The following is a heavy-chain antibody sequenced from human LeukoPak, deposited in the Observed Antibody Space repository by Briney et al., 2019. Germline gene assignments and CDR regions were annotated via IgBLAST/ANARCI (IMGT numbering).Heavy chain of an antibody. J-gene: IGHJ4*02. CDR3: AKDGWYYFDY. Sequence: GGSLRLSCAASGFTFSDFWMHWVRQAPGKGLEWVSTISGRGDTTYYADSVKGRFTISRDKNTLYLQMNSLRADDTAVYYCAKDGWYYFDYWGQGTLVTVSS. CDR1: GFTFSDFW. CDR2: ISGRGDTT. V-gene: IGHV3-23*01. D-gene: IGHD6-19*01.